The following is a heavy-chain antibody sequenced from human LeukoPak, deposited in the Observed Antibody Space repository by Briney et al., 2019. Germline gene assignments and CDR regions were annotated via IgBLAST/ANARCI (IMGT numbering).Heavy chain of an antibody. J-gene: IGHJ4*02. D-gene: IGHD6-19*01. CDR3: ARSLAVAGTEGFDY. V-gene: IGHV1-69*04. CDR1: GGTFSSYA. CDR2: IIPILGIA. Sequence: GSSVKVSCKASGGTFSSYAISWVRQAPGQGLEWMGRIIPILGIANYAQKFQGRVTIIADKSTSTAYMELSSLRSEDTAVYYCARSLAVAGTEGFDYWGQGTLVTVSS.